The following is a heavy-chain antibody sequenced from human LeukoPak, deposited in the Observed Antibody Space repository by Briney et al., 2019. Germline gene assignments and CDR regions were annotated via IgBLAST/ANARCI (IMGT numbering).Heavy chain of an antibody. CDR2: INPNSGGT. CDR1: GYTFTGYY. CDR3: ARVKNYYDSIGYLYYFDY. D-gene: IGHD3-22*01. Sequence: GASVKVSCKASGYTFTGYYIHWVRQAPGQGLEWMGWINPNSGGTNYAQKFQGRVTMTRDTSISTAYMELSRLRSDDTAVYYCARVKNYYDSIGYLYYFDYWGQGTLVTVSS. V-gene: IGHV1-2*02. J-gene: IGHJ4*02.